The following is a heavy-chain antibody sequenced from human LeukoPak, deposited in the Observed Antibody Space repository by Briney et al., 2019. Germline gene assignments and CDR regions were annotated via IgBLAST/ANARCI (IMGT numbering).Heavy chain of an antibody. CDR3: ARHDRWKYSYFDY. Sequence: SETLSLTCTVSGGSISSGGYYWSWIRQHPGKGLEWIGYIYYSGSTYYNPSLKSRVTISVDTSKNQFSLKLTSVTAADTAVYYCARHDRWKYSYFDYWGQGTLVTVSS. J-gene: IGHJ4*02. V-gene: IGHV4-31*03. CDR1: GGSISSGGYY. D-gene: IGHD1-7*01. CDR2: IYYSGST.